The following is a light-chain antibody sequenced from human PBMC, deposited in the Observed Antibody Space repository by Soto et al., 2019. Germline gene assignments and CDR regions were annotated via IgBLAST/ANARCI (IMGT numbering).Light chain of an antibody. J-gene: IGKJ2*01. V-gene: IGKV3-15*01. CDR2: NTL. Sequence: EIVMTQSPATLSVFPGERATLSCRASQSVSSNLVWYQQKTGQAPKLLIYNTLTRATGILVRCSGSQSGTEFTRTIRRPQSEDLAVYYCQQYNNWPYTYGQGTKLEI. CDR3: QQYNNWPYT. CDR1: QSVSSN.